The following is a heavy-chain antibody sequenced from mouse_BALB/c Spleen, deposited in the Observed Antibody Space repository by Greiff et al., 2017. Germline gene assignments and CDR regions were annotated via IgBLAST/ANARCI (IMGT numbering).Heavy chain of an antibody. Sequence: EVNLVESGGGLVQPGGSLKLSCAASGFTFSSYTMSWVRQTPEKRLEWVAYISNGGGSTYYPDTVKGRFTISRDNAKNTLYLQMSSLKSEDTAMYYCARHDGYYDAMDYWGQGTSVTVSS. D-gene: IGHD2-3*01. CDR1: GFTFSSYT. CDR3: ARHDGYYDAMDY. CDR2: ISNGGGST. J-gene: IGHJ4*01. V-gene: IGHV5-12-2*01.